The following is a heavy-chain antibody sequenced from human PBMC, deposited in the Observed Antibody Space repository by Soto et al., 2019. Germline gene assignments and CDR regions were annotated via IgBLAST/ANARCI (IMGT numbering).Heavy chain of an antibody. V-gene: IGHV3-30-3*01. J-gene: IGHJ4*02. D-gene: IGHD6-13*01. CDR1: GFTFRNYN. CDR2: ISYDGSNK. CDR3: ASLYSSSWSIDY. Sequence: PGGSLRLSCAASGFTFRNYNMNWVRQAPGKGLEWVAVISYDGSNKYYADSVKGRFTISRDNSKNTLYLQMNSLRAEDTAVYYCASLYSSSWSIDYWGQGTLVTVSS.